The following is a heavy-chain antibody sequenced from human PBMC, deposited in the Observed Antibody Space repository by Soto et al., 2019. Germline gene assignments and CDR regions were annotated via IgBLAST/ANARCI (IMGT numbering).Heavy chain of an antibody. CDR1: GFTFSNYA. V-gene: IGHV3-23*01. CDR2: ISGSSGST. J-gene: IGHJ4*02. CDR3: AKLPLRLCYFDY. Sequence: EVQLLDSGGGLVQPGGSLRLSCVASGFTFSNYAMGWVRQAPGKGLEWVSTISGSSGSTNYADSVKGRFTISRDNSNNTVFLQMNSLRAEDTAVYYCAKLPLRLCYFDYWGQGTLVTVSS.